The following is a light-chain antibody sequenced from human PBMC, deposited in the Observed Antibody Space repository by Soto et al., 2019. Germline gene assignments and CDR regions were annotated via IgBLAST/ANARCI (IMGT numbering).Light chain of an antibody. CDR2: GNT. J-gene: IGLJ3*02. V-gene: IGLV1-40*01. CDR1: SSNIGANYD. Sequence: QLVLTQPPSVSGAPGQRVTISCTGSSSNIGANYDVNWYQHLPGTAPKLLIHGNTNRPSGVTDRFSGSKSGTSASLAITGLQAEDEADYYCQSYDSRLTGYVFGSGTKLTVL. CDR3: QSYDSRLTGYV.